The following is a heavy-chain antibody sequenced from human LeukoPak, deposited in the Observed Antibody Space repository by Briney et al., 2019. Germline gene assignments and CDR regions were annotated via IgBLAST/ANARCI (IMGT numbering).Heavy chain of an antibody. J-gene: IGHJ5*02. V-gene: IGHV4-59*01. D-gene: IGHD4-17*01. CDR1: GGSFSGYY. CDR2: IYYSGNT. CDR3: ARGYGDWDPSWFDP. Sequence: SETLSLTFAVYGGSFSGYYWSWIRQPPGKGLEWIGYIYYSGNTNYNPSLRSRVIISVDTSKNQFSLELSSVTAADTAVYYCARGYGDWDPSWFDPWGQGTLVTVSS.